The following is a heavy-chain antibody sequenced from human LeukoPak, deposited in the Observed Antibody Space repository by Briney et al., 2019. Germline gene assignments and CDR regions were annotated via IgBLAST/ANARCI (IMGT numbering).Heavy chain of an antibody. CDR2: IYHSGDT. Sequence: SETLSLTCTVSGGSISSSSYYWGWIRQTPGKGLEWIGHIYHSGDTYYNPSLKSRVAISVDTSENQFSLKLSSVTAADTAVYYCASTYSLYDAFDIWGQGTMVTVSS. CDR3: ASTYSLYDAFDI. J-gene: IGHJ3*02. V-gene: IGHV4-39*07. CDR1: GGSISSSSYY. D-gene: IGHD1-26*01.